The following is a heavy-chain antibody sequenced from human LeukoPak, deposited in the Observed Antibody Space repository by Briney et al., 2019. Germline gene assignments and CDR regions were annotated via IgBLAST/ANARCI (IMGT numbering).Heavy chain of an antibody. CDR1: GYTFTSYD. CDR3: ARRYCSGGSCARGLAFDP. Sequence: GASVKVSCKASGYTFTSYDINWVRQATGQGLEWMGWMNPNSGNTGYAQKFQGRVTMTRNTSISTANMELSSLRSEDTAVYYCARRYCSGGSCARGLAFDPWGQGTLVTVSS. J-gene: IGHJ5*02. V-gene: IGHV1-8*01. D-gene: IGHD2-15*01. CDR2: MNPNSGNT.